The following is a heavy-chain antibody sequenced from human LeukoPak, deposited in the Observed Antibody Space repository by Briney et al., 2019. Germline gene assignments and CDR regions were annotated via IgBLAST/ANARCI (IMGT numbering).Heavy chain of an antibody. CDR3: ARYRDYAYFDY. D-gene: IGHD4-17*01. J-gene: IGHJ4*02. CDR2: IYPGDSDT. CDR1: GDSFTSYW. Sequence: GESLKFSCKGSGDSFTSYWIGWVRQMPEKGLEWMGIIYPGDSDTRYSPSFQGQVTISADKSISTAYLQWSSLKASDTAMYYCARYRDYAYFDYWGQGTLVTVSS. V-gene: IGHV5-51*01.